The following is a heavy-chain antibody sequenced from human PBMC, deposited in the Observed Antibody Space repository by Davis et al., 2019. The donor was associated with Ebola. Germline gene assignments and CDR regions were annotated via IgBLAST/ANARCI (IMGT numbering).Heavy chain of an antibody. CDR1: GGTFSSYA. D-gene: IGHD2-2*01. CDR3: ARYQGVTPTDY. CDR2: IIPIFGTA. V-gene: IGHV1-69*13. J-gene: IGHJ4*02. Sequence: AASVKVSCKASGGTFSSYAISWVRQAPGQGLEWMGGIIPIFGTANYAQKFQGRVTITADESTSTAYMELRSLRSDDTAVYYCARYQGVTPTDYWGQGTLVTVSS.